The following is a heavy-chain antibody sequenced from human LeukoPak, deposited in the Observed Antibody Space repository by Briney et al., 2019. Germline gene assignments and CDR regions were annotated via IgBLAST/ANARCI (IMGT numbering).Heavy chain of an antibody. CDR3: ARDGTRDYGDHYFDY. V-gene: IGHV3-30*04. Sequence: GGSLRLSCAASGFTFSSYAMHWVRQAPGKGLEWVAVISYDGSNKYYADSVKGRFTISRDNSKNTLYLQMNSLRAEDTAVYYCARDGTRDYGDHYFDYWGQGTLVTVSS. CDR2: ISYDGSNK. D-gene: IGHD4-17*01. J-gene: IGHJ4*02. CDR1: GFTFSSYA.